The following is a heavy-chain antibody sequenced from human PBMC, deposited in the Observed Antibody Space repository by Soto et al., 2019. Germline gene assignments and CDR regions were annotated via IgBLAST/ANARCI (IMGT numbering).Heavy chain of an antibody. CDR1: GGTFSSYA. Sequence: GASVKVSCKASGGTFSSYAFSWARQAPGQGLEWMGGIIRIFHTSTYAQNFQGRVTITADESTSTAYMELINLRSDDTAVCYCVHRRDGYNSAFFDYWGQGTQVTVSS. D-gene: IGHD5-12*01. V-gene: IGHV1-69*13. CDR2: IIRIFHTS. CDR3: VHRRDGYNSAFFDY. J-gene: IGHJ4*02.